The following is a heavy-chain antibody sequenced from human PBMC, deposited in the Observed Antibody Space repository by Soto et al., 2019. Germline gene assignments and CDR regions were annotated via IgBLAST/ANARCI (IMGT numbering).Heavy chain of an antibody. CDR3: ARVLFGRGNWFDP. J-gene: IGHJ5*02. CDR1: GVSISSYY. D-gene: IGHD3-3*01. CDR2: IYYSGST. Sequence: SETLSLTCTVSGVSISSYYWSWIRQPPGKGLEWIGYIYYSGSTNYNPSLKSRVTISVDTSKNQFSLKLSSVTAADTAVYYCARVLFGRGNWFDPWGQGTLVTVSS. V-gene: IGHV4-59*01.